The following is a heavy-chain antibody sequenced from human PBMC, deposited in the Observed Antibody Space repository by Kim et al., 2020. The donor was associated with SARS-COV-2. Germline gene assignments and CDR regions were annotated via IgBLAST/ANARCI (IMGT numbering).Heavy chain of an antibody. CDR2: ISSSGSTI. Sequence: GGSLRLSCAASGFTFSSYEMNWVRQAPGKGLEWVSYISSSGSTIYYADSVKGRFTISRDNAKNSLYLQMNSLRAEDTAVYYCARGGYSYGSFDYWGQGTLVTVSS. CDR1: GFTFSSYE. J-gene: IGHJ4*02. CDR3: ARGGYSYGSFDY. D-gene: IGHD5-18*01. V-gene: IGHV3-48*03.